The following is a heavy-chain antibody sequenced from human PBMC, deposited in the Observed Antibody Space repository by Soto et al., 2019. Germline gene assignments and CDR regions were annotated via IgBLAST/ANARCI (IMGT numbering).Heavy chain of an antibody. Sequence: PVESLKISCKTSGFAFSNYWVGWVRQMPGKGFEWMGITYPGDSATKYSPSFQGHVTISSDKSTNTDYLQWSSLRASHTAIYFCAAKSRHDHDTLCPYWGQGTPDTGS. V-gene: IGHV5-51*01. J-gene: IGHJ4*02. CDR2: TYPGDSAT. CDR1: GFAFSNYW. CDR3: AAKSRHDHDTLCPY. D-gene: IGHD2-2*01.